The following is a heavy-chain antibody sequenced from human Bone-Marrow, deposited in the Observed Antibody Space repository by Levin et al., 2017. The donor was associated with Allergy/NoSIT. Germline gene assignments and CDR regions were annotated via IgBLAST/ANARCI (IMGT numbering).Heavy chain of an antibody. CDR1: GFIFSSYG. CDR2: ISGNIVNR. D-gene: IGHD3-10*01. J-gene: IGHJ3*01. Sequence: LSLTCAGSGFIFSSYGMNWVRPAPGKGLEWVSGISGNIVNRYYADSVKGRFTVSRDNSKNTLYLQMNSLRVEDTAIYYCAKDRGFGSGTYGAFDFWGQGTMVTVSS. CDR3: AKDRGFGSGTYGAFDF. V-gene: IGHV3-23*01.